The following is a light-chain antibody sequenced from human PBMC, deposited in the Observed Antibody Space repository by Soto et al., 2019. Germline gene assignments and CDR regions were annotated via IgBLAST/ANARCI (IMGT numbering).Light chain of an antibody. CDR2: GAS. Sequence: IVFTPYQGPLTLSPVERATLSCRASQSVSSNYLAWYQQKPGQAPRLLIYGASSRATGIPDRFSGSGSGTQFTLTISRLQSEDSAVYFCQQNNRWPHITFGQGTRLEI. J-gene: IGKJ5*01. CDR1: QSVSSNY. V-gene: IGKV3-20*01. CDR3: QQNNRWPHIT.